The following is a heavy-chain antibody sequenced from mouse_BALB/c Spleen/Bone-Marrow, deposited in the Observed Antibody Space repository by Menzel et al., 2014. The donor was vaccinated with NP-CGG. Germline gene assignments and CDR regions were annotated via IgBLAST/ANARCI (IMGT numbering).Heavy chain of an antibody. V-gene: IGHV5-6-3*01. CDR2: INSNGGST. J-gene: IGHJ2*01. Sequence: VQLKESGGGLVQPGGSLKLSCAASGFTFSSYGMSWVRQTPDKRLELVATINSNGGSTYYPDSVKGRFTISRDNAKSTLYLQMSSLKSEDTAMYYCARDYDYDYWGQGTTLTVSS. D-gene: IGHD2-4*01. CDR3: ARDYDYDY. CDR1: GFTFSSYG.